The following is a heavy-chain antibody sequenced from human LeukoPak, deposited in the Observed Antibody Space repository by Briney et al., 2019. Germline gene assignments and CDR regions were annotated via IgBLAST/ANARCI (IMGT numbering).Heavy chain of an antibody. CDR1: GFTFSSYA. CDR3: AREAGYCSSTSCSWTY. Sequence: GGSLRLSCAASGFTFSSYAMHWVRQAPGKGLEWVAVISYDGSNKYYADSVKGRFTISRDNSKNTLYLQMSSLRAEDTAVYYCAREAGYCSSTSCSWTYWGQGTLVTVSS. V-gene: IGHV3-30-3*01. J-gene: IGHJ4*02. D-gene: IGHD2-2*01. CDR2: ISYDGSNK.